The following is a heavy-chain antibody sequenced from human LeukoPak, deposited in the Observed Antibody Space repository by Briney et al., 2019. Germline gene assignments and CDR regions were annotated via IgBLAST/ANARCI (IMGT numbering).Heavy chain of an antibody. CDR3: ARSSIAARGWFDP. CDR1: GFAFSIYC. D-gene: IGHD6-6*01. CDR2: IKQDGSEK. Sequence: PGGSLRLFCAASGFAFSIYCMSWAPQAPGKGLEWVANIKQDGSEKYYVDSVKGRFTISRDNAKNSLYLQMNSLRAEDTAVYYCARSSIAARGWFDPWGQGTLVTVSS. V-gene: IGHV3-7*05. J-gene: IGHJ5*02.